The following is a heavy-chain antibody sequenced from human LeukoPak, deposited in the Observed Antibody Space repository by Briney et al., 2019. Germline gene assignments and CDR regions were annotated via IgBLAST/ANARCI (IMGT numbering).Heavy chain of an antibody. CDR2: ISSSSSYI. CDR3: ARGHSSGWYLDRVYFDL. J-gene: IGHJ2*01. CDR1: GFTFSPYG. D-gene: IGHD6-19*01. V-gene: IGHV3-21*01. Sequence: GGSLRLSCAASGFTFSPYGMIWVRQAPGKGLEWVSSISSSSSYIYYAESVKGRFTISRDNAKNSLYLQMNSLRAEDTAVYYCARGHSSGWYLDRVYFDLWGRGTLVTVSS.